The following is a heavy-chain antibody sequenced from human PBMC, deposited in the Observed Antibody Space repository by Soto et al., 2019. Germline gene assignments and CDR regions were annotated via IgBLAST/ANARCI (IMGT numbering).Heavy chain of an antibody. Sequence: SETLSLTCTVSGGSVSSRSYYWSWIRQSPGKGLEWIGYIYYSGSTSYNPSLKSRVTISVDTSKNQFSLKLSSVTAADTAVYYCARVVYDTRDPRRCDYWGQGTLVTVSS. CDR3: ARVVYDTRDPRRCDY. V-gene: IGHV4-61*01. J-gene: IGHJ4*02. CDR1: GGSVSSRSYY. CDR2: IYYSGST. D-gene: IGHD3-22*01.